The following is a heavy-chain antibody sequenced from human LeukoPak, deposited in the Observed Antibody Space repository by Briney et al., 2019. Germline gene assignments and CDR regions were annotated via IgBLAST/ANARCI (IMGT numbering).Heavy chain of an antibody. CDR3: ARDDEEATMVLD. Sequence: SETLSLTCTVSGDSISSSSYYWGWIRQPPGKGLEWIGSIYYSGSTYYNPSLKSRVTISVDTSKNQFSLKLSSVTAADTAVYYCARDDEEATMVLDWGQGTLVTVSS. CDR2: IYYSGST. V-gene: IGHV4-39*07. J-gene: IGHJ4*02. D-gene: IGHD3-10*01. CDR1: GDSISSSSYY.